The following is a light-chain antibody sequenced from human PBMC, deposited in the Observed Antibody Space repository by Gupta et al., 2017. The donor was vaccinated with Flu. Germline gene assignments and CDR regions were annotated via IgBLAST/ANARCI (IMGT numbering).Light chain of an antibody. Sequence: GDRVTITCLASRNINSNLNWYQQTPGRAPKLLIYAASVLQTGDPARISGSGSGTDFTLTISSLQPDDFATYYCQQSHTSPLTFGGGTSIEIK. CDR1: RNINSN. V-gene: IGKV1-39*01. CDR3: QQSHTSPLT. J-gene: IGKJ4*01. CDR2: AAS.